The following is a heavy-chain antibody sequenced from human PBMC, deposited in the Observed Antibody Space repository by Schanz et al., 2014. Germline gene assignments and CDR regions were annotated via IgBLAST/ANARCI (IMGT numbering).Heavy chain of an antibody. CDR2: ISYGTSYI. Sequence: EVQLVESGGGLIQPGGSLRLSCAASGFGFSSYSLNWVRQAPGKGLEWVSSISYGTSYIYYADSVKGRFTMSRDNAKNSVFLQMNSLRAEDTAVYYCVRDSFFAFDYWGQGTLVTVSS. V-gene: IGHV3-21*01. CDR1: GFGFSSYS. J-gene: IGHJ4*02. D-gene: IGHD3-3*01. CDR3: VRDSFFAFDY.